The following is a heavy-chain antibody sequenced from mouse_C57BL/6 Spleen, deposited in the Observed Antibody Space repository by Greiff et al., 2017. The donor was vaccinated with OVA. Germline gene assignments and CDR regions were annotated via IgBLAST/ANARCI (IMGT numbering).Heavy chain of an antibody. J-gene: IGHJ2*01. D-gene: IGHD4-1*01. CDR1: GYAFSSSW. CDR2: IYPGVGDT. CDR3: ARSQTGTETY. V-gene: IGHV1-82*01. Sequence: VQLQQSGPELVKPGASVKISCKASGYAFSSSWMNWVKQRPGKGLEWIGRIYPGVGDTNYNGKFKGKATLTADQSSSTAYMQLSSLTSEATAFYFCARSQTGTETYLGQGTTLTVSS.